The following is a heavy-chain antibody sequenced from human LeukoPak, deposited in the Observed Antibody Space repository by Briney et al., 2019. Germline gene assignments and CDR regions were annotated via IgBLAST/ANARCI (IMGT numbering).Heavy chain of an antibody. CDR1: GGSISSGGYY. CDR3: AREAHPSANCSGGSCYSKGDWFDP. Sequence: PSETLSLTCTVSGGSISSGGYYWSWIRQHPGKGLEWIGYIYYSGSTYYNPSLKSRVTISVDTSKNQFSLKLSSVTAADTAVYYCAREAHPSANCSGGSCYSKGDWFDPWGQGTLVTVSS. V-gene: IGHV4-31*03. CDR2: IYYSGST. J-gene: IGHJ5*02. D-gene: IGHD2-15*01.